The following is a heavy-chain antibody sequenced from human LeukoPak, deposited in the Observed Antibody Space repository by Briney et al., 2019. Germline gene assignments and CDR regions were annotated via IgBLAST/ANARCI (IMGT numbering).Heavy chain of an antibody. J-gene: IGHJ4*02. CDR3: ARGTLEMATITSLDY. V-gene: IGHV1-69*13. CDR1: GGTFSSYA. D-gene: IGHD5-24*01. Sequence: GASVKVSCKASGGTFSSYAISWVRQAPGQGLGWMGGIIPIFGTANYAQKFQGRVTITADESTSTAYMELSSLRSEDTAVYYCARGTLEMATITSLDYWGQGTLVTVSS. CDR2: IIPIFGTA.